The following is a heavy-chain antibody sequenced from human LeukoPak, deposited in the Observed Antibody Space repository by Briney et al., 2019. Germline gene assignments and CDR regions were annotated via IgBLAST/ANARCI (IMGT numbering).Heavy chain of an antibody. CDR3: ASDFTGRDDY. J-gene: IGHJ4*02. CDR1: GFTFSRYW. D-gene: IGHD2-8*02. CDR2: MNTDGSRI. Sequence: GGSLRLSCAASGFTFSRYWMHWVRQAPGKGVVWVSRMNTDGSRIDYADSVKGRFTISRDNAKNTLYLQMNSLGAEDTAVYSCASDFTGRDDYWGQGTLVTVSS. V-gene: IGHV3-74*01.